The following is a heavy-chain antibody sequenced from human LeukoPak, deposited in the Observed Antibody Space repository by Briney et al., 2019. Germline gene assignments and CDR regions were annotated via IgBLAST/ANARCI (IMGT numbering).Heavy chain of an antibody. CDR3: ARSPGLYYDSSGYYDY. J-gene: IGHJ4*02. D-gene: IGHD3-22*01. Sequence: RSGGSLRLSCAASGFTFSSYWMSWVRQAPGKGLEWVANIKQDGSEKYYVDSVKGRFTISRDNAKNSLYLQMNSLRAEDTAVYYCARSPGLYYDSSGYYDYWGQGTLVTVSS. CDR1: GFTFSSYW. CDR2: IKQDGSEK. V-gene: IGHV3-7*01.